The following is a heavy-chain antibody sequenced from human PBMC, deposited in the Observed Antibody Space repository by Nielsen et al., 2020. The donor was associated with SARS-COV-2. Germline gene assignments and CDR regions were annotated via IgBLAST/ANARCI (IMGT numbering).Heavy chain of an antibody. CDR2: INPNSGGT. D-gene: IGHD6-13*01. CDR3: ARVAAAGTYYYYYYMDV. Sequence: ASVKVSCKASGYTFTGYYMHWVRQAPGQGLEWMGRINPNSGGTNYAQKFQGRVTMTRDTSVSTAYMELSRLRSDDTAVYYCARVAAAGTYYYYYYMDVWGKGTTVTVPS. CDR1: GYTFTGYY. J-gene: IGHJ6*03. V-gene: IGHV1-2*06.